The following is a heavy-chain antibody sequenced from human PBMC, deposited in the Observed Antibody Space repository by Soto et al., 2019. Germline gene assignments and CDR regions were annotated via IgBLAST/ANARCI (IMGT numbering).Heavy chain of an antibody. CDR1: GFTFSGYA. D-gene: IGHD6-13*01. J-gene: IGHJ5*02. CDR3: AQDLGSSWYHYNSFAP. V-gene: IGHV3-23*01. CDR2: IGSGSP. Sequence: EVQLLESGGGLVQPGGSLRLSCAASGFTFSGYAMSWVRQAPGKGLEWVSAIGSGSPFYADSVKGRFTICRDNANSMLYLQMNSLRADDTAVYFCAQDLGSSWYHYNSFAPGGQGTLVTVSS.